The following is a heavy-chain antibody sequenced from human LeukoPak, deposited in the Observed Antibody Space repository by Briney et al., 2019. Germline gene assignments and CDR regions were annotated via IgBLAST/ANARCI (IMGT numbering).Heavy chain of an antibody. V-gene: IGHV3-66*04. CDR2: IYSGGST. Sequence: GGFLRLSWAASGSTVSSNYMSWVRQAPGKGLEWVSVIYSGGSTYHADSVKGRFTISRDNSKNTLYLQMNSLRAEDTAVYYCARPSRGSVWGQGTTVTVSS. D-gene: IGHD3-10*01. CDR3: ARPSRGSV. CDR1: GSTVSSNY. J-gene: IGHJ6*02.